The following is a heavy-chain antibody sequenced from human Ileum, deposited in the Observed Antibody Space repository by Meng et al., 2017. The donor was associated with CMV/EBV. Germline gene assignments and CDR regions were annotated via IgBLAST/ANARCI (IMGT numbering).Heavy chain of an antibody. J-gene: IGHJ5*02. CDR1: GYTFTGYY. Sequence: ASGYTFTGYYRHWVRQAPGQGLEWMGWINPNSGGTNYAQKFQGRVTMTRGTSISTTYMELSRLRSDDTAVYYCARPYDFWTTNWFDPWGQGTLVTVSS. CDR3: ARPYDFWTTNWFDP. CDR2: INPNSGGT. D-gene: IGHD3-3*01. V-gene: IGHV1-2*02.